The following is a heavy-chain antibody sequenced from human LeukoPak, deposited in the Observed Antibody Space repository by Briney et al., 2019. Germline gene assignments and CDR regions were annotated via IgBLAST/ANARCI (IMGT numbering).Heavy chain of an antibody. CDR1: GFIFDDYA. J-gene: IGHJ4*02. CDR2: ISWNSGSI. CDR3: VKERRGGLEY. Sequence: GRSLRLSCAASGFIFDDYAMHWVRQAPGKGLEWVSGISWNSGSIGYADSVKGRFTISRDNAKNSLYLQLNSLRAEDTALYRCVKERRGGLEYWGQGTLVTVSS. D-gene: IGHD2-15*01. V-gene: IGHV3-9*01.